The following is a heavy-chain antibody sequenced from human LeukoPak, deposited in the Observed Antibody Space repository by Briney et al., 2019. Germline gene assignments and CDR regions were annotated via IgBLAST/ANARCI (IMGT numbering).Heavy chain of an antibody. CDR2: IYSGGST. J-gene: IGHJ4*02. V-gene: IGHV3-53*01. Sequence: GGSLRLSCAASGFTVSSNYMSWVRQAPGKGLEWVSVIYSGGSTYYADSVKGRFTISRDNSKNTLYLQMNSLRAEDTAVFYCARVGVRDGFDYWGQGTLVTVSS. CDR3: ARVGVRDGFDY. CDR1: GFTVSSNY. D-gene: IGHD1-1*01.